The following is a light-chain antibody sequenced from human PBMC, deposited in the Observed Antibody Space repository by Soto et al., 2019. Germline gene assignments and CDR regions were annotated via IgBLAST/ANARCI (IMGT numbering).Light chain of an antibody. Sequence: QSVLTQPPSVTGAPGQRVTISCTGSNSNIGAGYPVHWYQQFPGAAPKLLIYADTHRPSGVPVRFSGSKSGTSASLAITGLQAEDEADFYCQSYDSNLIGLIFGGGTKLTVL. CDR3: QSYDSNLIGLI. J-gene: IGLJ2*01. V-gene: IGLV1-40*01. CDR2: ADT. CDR1: NSNIGAGYP.